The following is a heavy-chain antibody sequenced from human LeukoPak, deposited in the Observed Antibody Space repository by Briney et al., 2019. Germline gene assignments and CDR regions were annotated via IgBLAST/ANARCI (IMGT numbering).Heavy chain of an antibody. Sequence: SETLSLTCAVYGGSFSGYYWSWIRQPAGKGLEWIGRIYTSGSTNYNPSLKSRVTMSVDTSKNQFSLKLSSVTAADTAVYYCAREITRYDILTGYYYYYGMDVWGQGTTVTVSS. D-gene: IGHD3-9*01. V-gene: IGHV4-4*07. J-gene: IGHJ6*02. CDR3: AREITRYDILTGYYYYYGMDV. CDR2: IYTSGST. CDR1: GGSFSGYY.